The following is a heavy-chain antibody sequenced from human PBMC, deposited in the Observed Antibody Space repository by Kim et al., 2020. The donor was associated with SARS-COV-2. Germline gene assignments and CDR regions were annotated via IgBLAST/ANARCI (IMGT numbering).Heavy chain of an antibody. J-gene: IGHJ6*02. D-gene: IGHD1-1*01. V-gene: IGHV1-69*01. Sequence: QKFQGRVTITADESTSTAYMELSSLRSEDTAVYYCARDGLRYGDYYGMDVWGQGTTVTVSS. CDR3: ARDGLRYGDYYGMDV.